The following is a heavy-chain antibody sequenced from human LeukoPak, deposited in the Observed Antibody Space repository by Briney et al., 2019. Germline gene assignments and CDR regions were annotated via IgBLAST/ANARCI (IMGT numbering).Heavy chain of an antibody. V-gene: IGHV1-8*03. CDR1: GCTFTSYD. D-gene: IGHD6-19*01. CDR2: MNPNSGNT. CDR3: ARRVAGIDY. Sequence: RASVTVSCKASGCTFTSYDINWVRQAPGQGLEWMGWMNPNSGNTGYAQKFQGRVTITRNTSISTAYMELSSLRSEDTAVYYCARRVAGIDYWGQGTLVTVSS. J-gene: IGHJ4*02.